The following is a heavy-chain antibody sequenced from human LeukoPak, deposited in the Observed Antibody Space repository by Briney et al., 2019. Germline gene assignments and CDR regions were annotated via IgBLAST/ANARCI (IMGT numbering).Heavy chain of an antibody. J-gene: IGHJ4*02. V-gene: IGHV3-33*06. D-gene: IGHD2-2*01. CDR2: IWYDGSNK. CDR1: GFTFSGYG. Sequence: GGSLRLSCAASGFTFSGYGMHWVRQAPGKGLEWVAVIWYDGSNKYYADSVKGRFTISRDNSKNTLYLQMNSLRAEDTAVYYCAKGSTSCLDWGQGTLVTVSS. CDR3: AKGSTSCLD.